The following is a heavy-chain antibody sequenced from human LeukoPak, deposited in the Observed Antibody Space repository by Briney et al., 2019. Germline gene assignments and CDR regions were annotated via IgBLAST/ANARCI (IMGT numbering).Heavy chain of an antibody. CDR2: IYHSGST. CDR3: ARSPLFDY. CDR1: GGSISSGGYS. Sequence: SQTLSLTCTVSGGSISSGGYSWSWIRQPPGKGLEWIGYIYHSGSTYYNPSLKSRVTISVDRSKNQFSLKLSSVTAADTAVYYCARSPLFDYWGQGTLVTVSS. V-gene: IGHV4-30-2*01. J-gene: IGHJ4*02.